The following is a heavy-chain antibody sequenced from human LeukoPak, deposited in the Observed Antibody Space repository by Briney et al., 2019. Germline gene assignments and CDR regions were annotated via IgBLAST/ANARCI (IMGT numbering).Heavy chain of an antibody. CDR3: ARGPNSNWSGLDF. CDR1: GVTLSSYA. Sequence: GGSLRLSCTASGVTLSSYAMSWARQAPGKGLEWVSGISSSGSGGNTYYADSVKGRFTISRDNAKNTLYLQVNNLRAEDTAVYYCARGPNSNWSGLDFWGQGTLLTVSS. CDR2: ISSSGSGGNT. J-gene: IGHJ4*02. V-gene: IGHV3-23*01. D-gene: IGHD6-6*01.